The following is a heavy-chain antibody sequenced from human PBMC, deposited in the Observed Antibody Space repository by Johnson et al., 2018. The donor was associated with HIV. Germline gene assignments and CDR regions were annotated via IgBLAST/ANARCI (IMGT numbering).Heavy chain of an antibody. D-gene: IGHD5/OR15-5a*01. CDR1: GFTFDDYA. CDR2: ISWNGGSI. Sequence: VQLVESGGGLVQPGRSLRLSCAASGFTFDDYAMHWVRQAPGKGLEWVSGISWNGGSIGYADSVKGRFTISRDNSKNTLYLQMRGLSAEDTAVYYCALYPPDAFDIWGQGTMVTVSS. CDR3: ALYPPDAFDI. J-gene: IGHJ3*02. V-gene: IGHV3-9*01.